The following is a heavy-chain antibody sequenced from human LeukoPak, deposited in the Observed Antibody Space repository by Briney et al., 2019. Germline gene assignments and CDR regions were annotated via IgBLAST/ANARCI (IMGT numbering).Heavy chain of an antibody. D-gene: IGHD6-19*01. V-gene: IGHV4-39*07. J-gene: IGHJ6*02. CDR1: GGSISSSSYY. CDR3: ARASIAVAGTLDV. Sequence: SETLSLTCTVSGGSISSSSYYWGWIRQPPGKGLEWIGSIYYSGSTYYNPSLKSRVTISVDTSKNQFSLKLSSVTAADTAVYYCARASIAVAGTLDVWGQGTTVTVSS. CDR2: IYYSGST.